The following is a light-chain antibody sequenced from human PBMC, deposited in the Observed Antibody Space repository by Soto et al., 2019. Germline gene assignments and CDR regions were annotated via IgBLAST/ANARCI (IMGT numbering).Light chain of an antibody. J-gene: IGLJ3*02. Sequence: QSVLTQPPSVSGAPGQRVTISCTGSSSNIGAGYDVHWYQQLPETAPKLLISGNSNRPSGVPDRFSGSKSGTSASLAITGLQAEDDADYYCQSYDSSLSGWVFGGGTKLTVL. CDR3: QSYDSSLSGWV. CDR1: SSNIGAGYD. CDR2: GNS. V-gene: IGLV1-40*01.